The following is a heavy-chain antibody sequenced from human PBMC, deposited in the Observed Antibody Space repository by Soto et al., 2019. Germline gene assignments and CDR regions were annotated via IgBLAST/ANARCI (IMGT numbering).Heavy chain of an antibody. CDR3: ARRYCSGGSCYSAAFDI. CDR2: IKQDGSEK. V-gene: IGHV3-7*04. CDR1: GFTFSSYW. Sequence: LRLSCAASGFTFSSYWMSWVHQAPGKGLEWVANIKQDGSEKYYVDSVKGRFTISRDNAKNSLYLQMNSLRAEDTAVYYCARRYCSGGSCYSAAFDIWGQGTMVTVS. D-gene: IGHD2-15*01. J-gene: IGHJ3*02.